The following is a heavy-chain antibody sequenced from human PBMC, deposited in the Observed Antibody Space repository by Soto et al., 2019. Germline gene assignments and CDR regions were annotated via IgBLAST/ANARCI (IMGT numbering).Heavy chain of an antibody. D-gene: IGHD3-22*01. CDR2: ISGSGGTT. V-gene: IGHV3-11*04. CDR3: AREAPPLPPVVIAKYYFDY. CDR1: GGTCGGYA. Sequence: SQRVSWGAAGGTCGGYAMDWIRQTPGKGLEWVSSISGSGGTTYHADSVKGRFTISRDNAKNSLYLQMNSLRAEDTAVYYCAREAPPLPPVVIAKYYFDYWGQGTLVTVSS. J-gene: IGHJ4*02.